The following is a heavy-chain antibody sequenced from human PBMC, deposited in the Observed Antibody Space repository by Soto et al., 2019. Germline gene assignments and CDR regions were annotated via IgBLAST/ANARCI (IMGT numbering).Heavy chain of an antibody. CDR3: ARDGVQLERRYAFDI. J-gene: IGHJ3*02. CDR1: GGTFSSYT. CDR2: IIPILGIA. Sequence: QVQLVQSGAEVQKPGSSVKVSCKASGGTFSSYTISWVRQAPGQGLEWMGRIIPILGIANYAQKFQGRVTITADKSTSTAYMELSSLRSEDTAVYYCARDGVQLERRYAFDIWGQGTMVTVSS. D-gene: IGHD1-1*01. V-gene: IGHV1-69*08.